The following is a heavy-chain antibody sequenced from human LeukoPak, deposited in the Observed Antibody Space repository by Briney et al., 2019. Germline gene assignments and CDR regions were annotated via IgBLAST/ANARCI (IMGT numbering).Heavy chain of an antibody. J-gene: IGHJ5*02. D-gene: IGHD6-13*01. CDR1: GYTFTSYD. CDR2: MNPNSGNT. CDR3: ARGRPIAAAGTRWFDP. Sequence: ASVKVSCKASGYTFTSYDINWVRQATGQGLEWMGWMNPNSGNTGYAQKFQGRVTITRNTSISTAYMELSSLRSEDTAVYYCARGRPIAAAGTRWFDPWAREPWSPSPQ. V-gene: IGHV1-8*03.